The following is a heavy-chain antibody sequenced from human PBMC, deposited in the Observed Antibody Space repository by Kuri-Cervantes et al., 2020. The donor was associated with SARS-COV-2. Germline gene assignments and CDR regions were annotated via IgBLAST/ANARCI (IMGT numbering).Heavy chain of an antibody. CDR3: VKGSAASRPYYFDS. J-gene: IGHJ4*02. CDR1: GITFSSYA. Sequence: GGSLRLSCAASGITFSSYAMSWVRQAPGKGLEWVSAITDDGGSTYHADFVKGRFTISRDNSKTTPFLQMNSLRAEDTAVYHCVKGSAASRPYYFDSWGQGTLVTVSS. D-gene: IGHD3-10*01. CDR2: ITDDGGST. V-gene: IGHV3-23*01.